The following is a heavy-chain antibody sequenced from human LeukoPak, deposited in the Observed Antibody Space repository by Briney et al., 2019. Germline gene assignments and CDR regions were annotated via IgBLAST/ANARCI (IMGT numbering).Heavy chain of an antibody. V-gene: IGHV3-73*01. J-gene: IGHJ5*02. CDR3: ASQAGYSSSWET. CDR2: MRSKANNYAT. CDR1: GLIFSGSA. Sequence: GGSLKLSCAASGLIFSGSAMHWVRQAPGKGLEWVGRMRSKANNYATGYATSVIGRFTISRDDSTNTRYLEMNSLKIEDTAVYFCASQAGYSSSWETWGQGTLVTVSS. D-gene: IGHD6-13*01.